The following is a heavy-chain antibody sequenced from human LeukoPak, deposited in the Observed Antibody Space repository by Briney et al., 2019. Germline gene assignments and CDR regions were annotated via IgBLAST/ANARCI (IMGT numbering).Heavy chain of an antibody. J-gene: IGHJ2*01. CDR1: GGSISSGGYS. Sequence: KASETLSLTCAVSGGSISSGGYSWSWIRQPPGKGLEWIGYIYHSGSTYYNPSLKSRVTISVDRSKNQFSLKLSSVTAADTAVYYCARTSPDYYDSRRWYFDLWGRGTLVTVSS. V-gene: IGHV4-30-2*01. D-gene: IGHD3-22*01. CDR3: ARTSPDYYDSRRWYFDL. CDR2: IYHSGST.